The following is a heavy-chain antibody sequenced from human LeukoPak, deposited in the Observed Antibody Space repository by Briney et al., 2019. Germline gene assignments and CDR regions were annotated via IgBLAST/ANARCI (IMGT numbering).Heavy chain of an antibody. CDR1: GGTFSSYT. V-gene: IGHV1-69*04. J-gene: IGHJ5*02. Sequence: GASVKVSRKASGGTFSSYTISWVRQAPGQGLEWMGRIIPILGIANYAQKFQGRVTITADKSTSTAYMELSSLRSEDTAVYYCAREYCGGDCYPPGWFDPWGQGTLVTVSS. D-gene: IGHD2-21*02. CDR3: AREYCGGDCYPPGWFDP. CDR2: IIPILGIA.